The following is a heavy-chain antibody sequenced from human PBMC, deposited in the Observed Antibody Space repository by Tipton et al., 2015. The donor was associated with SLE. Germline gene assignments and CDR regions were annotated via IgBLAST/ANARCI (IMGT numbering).Heavy chain of an antibody. Sequence: SLRLSCAASGFTFSSYAMHWVRQAPGKGLEWVAVISYDGSNKYYADSVKGRFTISRDNSKNTLYLQMNSLRAEDTAVYYCAATFRDYFDYWGQGTLVTVSS. CDR3: AATFRDYFDY. D-gene: IGHD2/OR15-2a*01. V-gene: IGHV3-30-3*01. CDR1: GFTFSSYA. J-gene: IGHJ4*02. CDR2: ISYDGSNK.